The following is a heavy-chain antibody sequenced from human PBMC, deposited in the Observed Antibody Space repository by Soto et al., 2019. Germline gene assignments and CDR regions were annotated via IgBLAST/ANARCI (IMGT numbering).Heavy chain of an antibody. CDR3: ARDFYDFWSGPNYYYYMDV. Sequence: GASVKVSCKASGYTFTSYYMHWVRQAPGQGLEWMGIINPSGGSTSYAQKFQGRVTMTRDTSTSTVYMELSSLRSEDTAVYYCARDFYDFWSGPNYYYYMDVWGKGTTVTVSS. J-gene: IGHJ6*03. CDR2: INPSGGST. CDR1: GYTFTSYY. V-gene: IGHV1-46*03. D-gene: IGHD3-3*01.